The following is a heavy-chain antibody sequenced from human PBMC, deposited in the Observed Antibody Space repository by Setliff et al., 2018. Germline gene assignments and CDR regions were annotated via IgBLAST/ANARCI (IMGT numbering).Heavy chain of an antibody. J-gene: IGHJ6*03. CDR1: GYTFTSYG. D-gene: IGHD1-26*01. CDR3: ARSPPNRGVGQGHHMDV. CDR2: ISPYNGDT. V-gene: IGHV1-18*01. Sequence: ASVKVSCKASGYTFTSYGINWMRRAPGQGLEWIGWISPYNGDTKYAQNLQGRVTLTTDTSTSTAYVEVRSLRSDDTAVYYCARSPPNRGVGQGHHMDVWGKGTTVTVSS.